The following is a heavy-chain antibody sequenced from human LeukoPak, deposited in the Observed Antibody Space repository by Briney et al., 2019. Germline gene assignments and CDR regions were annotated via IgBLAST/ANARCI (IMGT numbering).Heavy chain of an antibody. CDR2: INHSGST. J-gene: IGHJ4*02. V-gene: IGHV4-34*01. CDR3: AILSRRTNFDY. CDR1: GGSFSGYY. Sequence: PSETLSLTCAVYGGSFSGYYWSWIRQPPGKGLEWIGEINHSGSTNYNPSLESRVTISVDTSKNQFSLKLSSVTAADTAVYYCAILSRRTNFDYWGQGTLVTVSS.